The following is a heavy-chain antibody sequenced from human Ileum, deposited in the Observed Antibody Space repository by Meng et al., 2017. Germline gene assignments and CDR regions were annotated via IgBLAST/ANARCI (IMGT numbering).Heavy chain of an antibody. CDR1: GFSLSTYGVG. V-gene: IGHV2-5*02. D-gene: IGHD4-17*01. CDR3: ARRVGYRDSGSQGFDF. CDR2: IYWDDNK. J-gene: IGHJ4*02. Sequence: SGPTLVKPTQTLTLTCTVSGFSLSTYGVGVGWIRHPPGKALEWLALIYWDDNKCYRPSLKSRLIITKDTSKNKVVLTMTNMDPVDTATYYCARRVGYRDSGSQGFDFWGQGTLVTVSS.